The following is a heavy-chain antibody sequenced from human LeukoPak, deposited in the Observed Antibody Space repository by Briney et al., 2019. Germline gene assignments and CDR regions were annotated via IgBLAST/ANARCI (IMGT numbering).Heavy chain of an antibody. CDR3: ARGNGPIPKNY. V-gene: IGHV1-18*01. J-gene: IGHJ4*02. CDR2: ISAYNGNT. D-gene: IGHD4/OR15-4a*01. Sequence: ISXVRXXPGQGREWMGWISAYNGNTNYAQKLQGRVTMTTDTSTSTAYMELRSLRSDDTAVYYCARGNGPIPKNYWGQGTLVTVSS.